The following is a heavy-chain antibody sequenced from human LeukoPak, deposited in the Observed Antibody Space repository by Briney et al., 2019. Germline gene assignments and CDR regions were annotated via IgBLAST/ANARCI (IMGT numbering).Heavy chain of an antibody. V-gene: IGHV5-51*01. D-gene: IGHD1-20*01. CDR1: GYSFTSYC. CDR2: IYPGDSGP. CDR3: GISGDRVPLQDDVFDV. Sequence: GESLKISCKVSGYSFTSYCIGWVRQMPGKGLEWMGIIYPGDSGPTYSPSFQGQVTISVGKSINTAYLQWSSLQASDTAMYYCGISGDRVPLQDDVFDVWGQGTMVTVST. J-gene: IGHJ3*01.